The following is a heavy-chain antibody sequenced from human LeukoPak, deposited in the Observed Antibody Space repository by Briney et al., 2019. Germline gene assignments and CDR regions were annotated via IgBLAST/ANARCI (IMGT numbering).Heavy chain of an antibody. V-gene: IGHV3-30*04. Sequence: PGGSLRLSCAASGFTFSSYAMHWVRQAPGKGLEWVAIISYDGSYKDYADSVKGRFTISRDNSKNTLYLQMNSQRAEDTAGYYCAREEYYSDSGGYYPVYYFDYWGQGTLVTVSS. CDR1: GFTFSSYA. CDR2: ISYDGSYK. J-gene: IGHJ4*02. D-gene: IGHD3-22*01. CDR3: AREEYYSDSGGYYPVYYFDY.